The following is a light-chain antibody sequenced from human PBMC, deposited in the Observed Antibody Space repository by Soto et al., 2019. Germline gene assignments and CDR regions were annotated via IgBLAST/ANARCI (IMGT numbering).Light chain of an antibody. CDR2: GAS. CDR1: QDIRSS. J-gene: IGKJ4*01. Sequence: EIGLTQYKATLSVSPGERVTLSCRASQDIRSSLAWYQQKPGQAPRLLIYGASIRATGVPATFSGSGSVTEFTLSISSLQSEHLGVYYCQQDSSWPLTFGGGTNVDIK. CDR3: QQDSSWPLT. V-gene: IGKV3-15*01.